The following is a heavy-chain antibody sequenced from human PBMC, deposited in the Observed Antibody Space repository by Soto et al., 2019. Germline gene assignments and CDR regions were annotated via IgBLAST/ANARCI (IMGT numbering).Heavy chain of an antibody. V-gene: IGHV1-3*01. CDR2: INAGNGNT. CDR3: ARVGLVGDTTYYYYGMDV. J-gene: IGHJ6*02. D-gene: IGHD1-26*01. CDR1: GYTFTSYA. Sequence: XSVKVSCKASGYTFTSYAMHWVRQAPGQRLEWMGWINAGNGNTKYSQKFQGRVTITRDTSASTAYMELSSLRSEDTAVYYCARVGLVGDTTYYYYGMDVWGQGTTVTGSS.